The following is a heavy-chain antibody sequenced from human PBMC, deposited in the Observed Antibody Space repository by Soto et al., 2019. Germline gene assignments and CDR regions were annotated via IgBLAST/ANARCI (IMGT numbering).Heavy chain of an antibody. CDR3: ARGQRFSDWFDP. CDR2: IYSSGIT. CDR1: GGAINSYY. D-gene: IGHD3-3*01. Sequence: SETLSLTCTVSGGAINSYYLTWIRQPAGKGLEWIGRIYSSGITKYNPSLQSRVTMSLDTSKNQFSLRLTSVTAADTAVYYCARGQRFSDWFDPWGQGTLLTVSS. J-gene: IGHJ5*02. V-gene: IGHV4-4*07.